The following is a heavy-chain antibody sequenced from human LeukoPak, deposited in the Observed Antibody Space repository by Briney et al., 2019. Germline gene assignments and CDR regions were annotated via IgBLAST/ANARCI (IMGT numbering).Heavy chain of an antibody. V-gene: IGHV4-39*01. CDR1: GDSIGRGVYY. CDR2: VYFTDKT. D-gene: IGHD3-10*02. J-gene: IGHJ5*02. Sequence: PSETLSLTCSVSGDSIGRGVYYWAWLRQSPGRGLEWIGSVYFTDKTYYNPSLKSRVTMSVQTSKNQFSLNVRSVTATDTAVYFCARHPALYSIWFDPWGQGTLVIVSS. CDR3: ARHPALYSIWFDP.